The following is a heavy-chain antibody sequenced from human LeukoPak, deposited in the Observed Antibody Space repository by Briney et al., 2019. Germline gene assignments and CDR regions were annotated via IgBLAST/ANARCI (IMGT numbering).Heavy chain of an antibody. CDR1: GYSSTSYW. V-gene: IGHV5-51*01. J-gene: IGHJ4*02. CDR2: IYPGDSDT. Sequence: NAGESLKISCKGSGYSSTSYWIGWVRQMPGKGLEWMGIIYPGDSDTRYSPSFQGQVTISADKSISTAYLQWSSLKASDTAMYYCARADSRISAIDYWGQGTLVTVSS. CDR3: ARADSRISAIDY. D-gene: IGHD5-18*01.